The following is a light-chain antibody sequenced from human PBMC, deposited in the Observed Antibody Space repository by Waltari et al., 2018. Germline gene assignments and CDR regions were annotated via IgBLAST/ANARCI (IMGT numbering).Light chain of an antibody. J-gene: IGKJ4*01. Sequence: ETVMTQTPVSLSVTPGQPASTSCTSSQSLLDSDGKTYLHWYLQKPGQSPQLLIYDVSSRFSGVPDRFSGSGSGTDFTLRISRVEAEDVGVYYCMQGIHLPLTFGGGTKVEMK. V-gene: IGKV2-29*02. CDR1: QSLLDSDGKTY. CDR2: DVS. CDR3: MQGIHLPLT.